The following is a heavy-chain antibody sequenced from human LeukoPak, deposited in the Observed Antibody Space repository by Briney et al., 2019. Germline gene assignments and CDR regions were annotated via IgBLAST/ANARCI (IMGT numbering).Heavy chain of an antibody. CDR2: IYYSGST. J-gene: IGHJ4*02. D-gene: IGHD2-2*02. CDR3: ARGGARYCSSTSCYSYFDY. V-gene: IGHV4-39*07. CDR1: GGSISSSSYY. Sequence: SETLSLTCTVSGGSISSSSYYWGWIRQPPGKGLEWIGSIYYSGSTYYNPSLKSRVTISVDTSKNQFSLKLSSVTAADTAVYYCARGGARYCSSTSCYSYFDYWGQGTLVTVSS.